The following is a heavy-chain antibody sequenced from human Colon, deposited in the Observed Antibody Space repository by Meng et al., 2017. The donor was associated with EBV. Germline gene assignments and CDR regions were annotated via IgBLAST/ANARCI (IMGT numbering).Heavy chain of an antibody. CDR3: VISSHN. V-gene: IGHV4-39*05. J-gene: IGHJ4*02. CDR2: IYYRGST. D-gene: IGHD3-3*02. Sequence: QLPLQESGQGLVKPPETPSPTCTISGGSITSTSPAWGWVRQPPGKGLECIGSIYYRGSTNYNPSLKSRISMSVDMSKNQFSLKVNSVTAADTAIYYCVISSHNWGQGTLVTVSS. CDR1: GGSITSTSPA.